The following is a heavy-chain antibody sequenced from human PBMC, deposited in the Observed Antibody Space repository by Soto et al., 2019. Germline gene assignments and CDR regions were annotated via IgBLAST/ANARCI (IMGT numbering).Heavy chain of an antibody. V-gene: IGHV3-9*01. CDR1: GFTFDDYA. CDR3: AKAPDCYNYLFDY. J-gene: IGHJ4*02. D-gene: IGHD5-12*01. Sequence: EVQLVESGGGLVQPGRSLRLSCAASGFTFDDYAMHWVRQAPGKGLEWVSGISWNSGSIGYADSVKGRFTISRDNAKNSLYLQMNSLSAEDTALYYCAKAPDCYNYLFDYWGQGTLVTVSS. CDR2: ISWNSGSI.